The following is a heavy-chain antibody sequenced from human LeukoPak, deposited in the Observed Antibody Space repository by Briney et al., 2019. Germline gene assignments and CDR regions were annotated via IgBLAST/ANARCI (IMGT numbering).Heavy chain of an antibody. D-gene: IGHD1-26*01. CDR1: GFTVSSDL. CDR2: IKSKTDGGTT. J-gene: IGHJ4*02. Sequence: GGSLRLSCAVSGFTVSSDLMNWVRQAPGKGLEWVGRIKSKTDGGTTDYAAPVKGRFTISRDDSKNTLYLQMNSLKTEDTAVYYCTTDLSAVGGSGYWGQGTLVTVSS. CDR3: TTDLSAVGGSGY. V-gene: IGHV3-15*07.